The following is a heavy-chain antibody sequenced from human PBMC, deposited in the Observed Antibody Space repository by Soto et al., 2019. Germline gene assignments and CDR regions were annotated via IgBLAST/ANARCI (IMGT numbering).Heavy chain of an antibody. CDR3: GCRVEDISYDYYGMDV. CDR2: IHHREST. V-gene: IGHV4-4*02. CDR1: GGSVRSNNW. D-gene: IGHD2-15*01. J-gene: IGHJ6*02. Sequence: WETLSLTCAVSGGSVRSNNWGFWVRQPPGKGLEWIGEIHHRESTNLNPSLKSRVTISVDRSKNEFSLKVKSVTAADTAVYYCGCRVEDISYDYYGMDVWGQGTTVTVSS.